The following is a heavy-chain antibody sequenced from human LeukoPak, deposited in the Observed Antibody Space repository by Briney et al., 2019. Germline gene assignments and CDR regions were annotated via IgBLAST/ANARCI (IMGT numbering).Heavy chain of an antibody. J-gene: IGHJ4*02. Sequence: PSETLFLTCTVSGGSMTVGSISTYYWSWVRQAAGKGLEWIGRIYTSGTTNYNPSLKSRVTMSIDTSKNQFSLKLNSVTAADTAVYYCARGAPSDYWGQGTLVTVSS. CDR2: IYTSGTT. CDR3: ARGAPSDY. CDR1: GGSMTVGSISTYY. V-gene: IGHV4-4*07.